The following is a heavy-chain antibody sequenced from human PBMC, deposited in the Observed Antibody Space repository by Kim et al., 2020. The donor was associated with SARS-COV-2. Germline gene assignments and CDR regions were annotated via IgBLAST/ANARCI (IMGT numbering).Heavy chain of an antibody. D-gene: IGHD3-10*01. CDR3: ARSFTMVRGLAWFDP. CDR1: GYSFTSYW. Sequence: GESLKISCKGSGYSFTSYWIGWVRQMPGKGLEWMGIIYPGDSDTRYSPSFQGQVTISADKSISTAYLQWSSLKASDTAMYYCARSFTMVRGLAWFDPWGQGTLVTVSS. J-gene: IGHJ5*02. V-gene: IGHV5-51*01. CDR2: IYPGDSDT.